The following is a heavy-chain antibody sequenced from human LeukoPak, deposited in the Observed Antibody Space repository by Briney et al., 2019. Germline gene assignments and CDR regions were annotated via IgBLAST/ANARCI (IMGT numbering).Heavy chain of an antibody. CDR2: ISSSGSNI. CDR3: ARSSCGLAGACDY. CDR1: GLTFSVYY. J-gene: IGHJ4*02. D-gene: IGHD2-21*01. V-gene: IGHV3-11*01. Sequence: GRCLRLSCAASGLTFSVYYMSWIRQAPGKGLEWVSYISSSGSNIYYADSVKGRFTRYRDNDNNSLYLEMKSLRAEDTAVYYCARSSCGLAGACDYWGQGTLVTVSS.